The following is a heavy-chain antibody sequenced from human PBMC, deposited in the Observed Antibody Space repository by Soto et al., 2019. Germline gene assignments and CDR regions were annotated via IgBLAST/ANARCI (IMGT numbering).Heavy chain of an antibody. CDR3: ARDSGYGDPFDY. CDR1: GGSISGYY. Sequence: SETLSLTCTVSGGSISGYYWNWIRQPPGKGLEWIGYIYYSGSAISSPSLKSRVTISVDTSKNQFSLRLSSVTAADTAVYYRARDSGYGDPFDYWGQGTLVTVSS. D-gene: IGHD4-17*01. V-gene: IGHV4-59*01. J-gene: IGHJ4*02. CDR2: IYYSGSA.